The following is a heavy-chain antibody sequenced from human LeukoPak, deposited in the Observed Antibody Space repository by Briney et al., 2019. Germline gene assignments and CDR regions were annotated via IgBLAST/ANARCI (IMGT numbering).Heavy chain of an antibody. Sequence: ASVKVSCKASGYTFTGYCLHCVRHAPPQGLEGMGRIYPDSGGTNYAHKFLDRVTMTRDTSISTAYMELSGLRSDDTAVYYCAICYDSSASNWFDPWGQGTLVTVSS. D-gene: IGHD3-22*01. CDR1: GYTFTGYC. V-gene: IGHV1-2*06. CDR3: AICYDSSASNWFDP. J-gene: IGHJ5*02. CDR2: IYPDSGGT.